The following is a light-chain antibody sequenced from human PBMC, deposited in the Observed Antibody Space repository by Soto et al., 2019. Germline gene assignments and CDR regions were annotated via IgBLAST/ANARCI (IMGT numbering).Light chain of an antibody. J-gene: IGLJ3*02. CDR1: SGHSSYI. Sequence: QLVLTQPSSASASLGSTVTLTCTLSSGHSSYIIAWHQQQPGKAPRYLIKIEGSGSYNKGSGVPDCFSGSSYGADRYLTISSRQLEDDADYYRETWDSHNGVFGGGTKVTVL. V-gene: IGLV4-60*01. CDR2: IEGSGSY. CDR3: ETWDSHNGV.